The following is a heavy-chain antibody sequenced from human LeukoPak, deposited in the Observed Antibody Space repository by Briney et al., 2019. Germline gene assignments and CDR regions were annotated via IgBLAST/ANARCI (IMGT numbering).Heavy chain of an antibody. D-gene: IGHD6-13*01. CDR1: GFTFNSYS. CDR2: ISSSSNYI. CDR3: ARDGSYSSSWYFDY. J-gene: IGHJ4*02. Sequence: GSLRLSCAASGFTFNSYSMNWVRQAPGKGLEWVSSISSSSNYIYYADSVKGRFTISRDNAKNSLYLQMNSLRAEDTAVYYCARDGSYSSSWYFDYWGQGTLVTVSS. V-gene: IGHV3-21*01.